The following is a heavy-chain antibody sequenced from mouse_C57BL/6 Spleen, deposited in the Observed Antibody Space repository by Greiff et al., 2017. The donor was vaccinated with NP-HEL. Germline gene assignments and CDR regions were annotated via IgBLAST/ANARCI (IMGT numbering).Heavy chain of an antibody. CDR2: IHPNSGST. J-gene: IGHJ4*01. V-gene: IGHV1-64*01. CDR1: GYTFTSYW. D-gene: IGHD1-1*01. Sequence: QVQLQQPGAELVKPGASVKLSCKASGYTFTSYWMHWVKQRPGQGLEWIGMIHPNSGSTNYNAKFKSKATLTVDKSSSTAYMQLSSLTSEDSAVYYCASLTTVVAYYYAMDYWGQGTSVTVSS. CDR3: ASLTTVVAYYYAMDY.